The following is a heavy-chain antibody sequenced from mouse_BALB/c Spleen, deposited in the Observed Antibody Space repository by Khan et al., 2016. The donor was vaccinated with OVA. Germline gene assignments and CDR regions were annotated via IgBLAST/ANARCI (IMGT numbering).Heavy chain of an antibody. CDR1: GYTFTDYA. Sequence: QVQLQQSGPELVRPGVSVKISCKGSGYTFTDYAMHWVKQSHAMSLEWIGVIITSSGNTKYNQKFKGKATMTVDKSSSTAYMELARLTSEDSAIYYCARGTTATNYFDYWGQGTTLTVSS. CDR2: IITSSGNT. D-gene: IGHD1-2*01. J-gene: IGHJ2*01. V-gene: IGHV1S137*01. CDR3: ARGTTATNYFDY.